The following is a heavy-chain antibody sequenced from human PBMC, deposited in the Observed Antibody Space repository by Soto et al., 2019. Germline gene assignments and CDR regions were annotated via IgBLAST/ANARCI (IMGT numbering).Heavy chain of an antibody. CDR1: GFTFSNAW. Sequence: PGGSLRLSCAASGFTFSNAWMNWVRQAPGKGLEWVGRIKSKTDGGTTDYAAPVKGRFTISRDDSKNTLYLQMNSLKTEDTAVYYCTIDDQYRYSGSYPDYCVQGTLVTVSS. V-gene: IGHV3-15*07. CDR2: IKSKTDGGTT. D-gene: IGHD1-26*01. CDR3: TIDDQYRYSGSYPDY. J-gene: IGHJ4*02.